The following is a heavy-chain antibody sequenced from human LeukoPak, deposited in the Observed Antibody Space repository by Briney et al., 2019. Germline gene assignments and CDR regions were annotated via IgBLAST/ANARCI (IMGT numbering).Heavy chain of an antibody. CDR3: ARESGSYYGSAFDI. V-gene: IGHV3-53*01. Sequence: GGSLRLSCAASGFTVSSNYMSWVRQAPGKGLEWVSVIYSGGSTYYADSVKGRFTISRDNSKNTLYLQMNSLRAEDTAVYYCARESGSYYGSAFDIWGQGTMVTVSS. D-gene: IGHD1-26*01. CDR2: IYSGGST. J-gene: IGHJ3*02. CDR1: GFTVSSNY.